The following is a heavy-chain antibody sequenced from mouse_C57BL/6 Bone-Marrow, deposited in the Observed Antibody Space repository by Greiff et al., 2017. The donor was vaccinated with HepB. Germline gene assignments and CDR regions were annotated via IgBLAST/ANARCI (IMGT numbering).Heavy chain of an antibody. J-gene: IGHJ1*03. Sequence: QVQLQQPGAELVKPGASVKMSCKASGYTFTSYWITWVKQRPGQGLEWIGDIYPGSGSTNYNGKFKSKATLTVDTSSSTAYMQLRSLTSADSAVYYCAREGSNYDFDVWGTGTTVTVSS. V-gene: IGHV1-55*01. CDR1: GYTFTSYW. CDR3: AREGSNYDFDV. CDR2: IYPGSGST. D-gene: IGHD2-5*01.